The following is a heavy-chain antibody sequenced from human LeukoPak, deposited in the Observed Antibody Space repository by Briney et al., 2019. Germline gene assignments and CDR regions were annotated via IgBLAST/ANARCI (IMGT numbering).Heavy chain of an antibody. CDR3: ASASGYSYGFAFDI. Sequence: ASVKVSCKASGYTFTGYYMHWVRPAPGQGLEWMGWINPNSGGTNYAQKFQGRVTMTRDTSISTAYMELSRLRSDDTAVYYCASASGYSYGFAFDIWGQGTMVTVSS. CDR1: GYTFTGYY. D-gene: IGHD5-18*01. J-gene: IGHJ3*02. CDR2: INPNSGGT. V-gene: IGHV1-2*02.